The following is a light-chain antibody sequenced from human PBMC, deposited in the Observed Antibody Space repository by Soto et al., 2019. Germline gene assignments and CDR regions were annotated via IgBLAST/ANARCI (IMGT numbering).Light chain of an antibody. CDR3: QHYHNWPPYT. CDR1: QSVSTD. Sequence: EIVMTQSPATLSVSPGERATLSCRASQSVSTDLAWYRQKPGQAPRLLMYGASTRDTGIPARFSGNGSGTEFTLTISSLQSEDFAVYYCQHYHNWPPYTFGQGTKLEIK. J-gene: IGKJ2*01. CDR2: GAS. V-gene: IGKV3-15*01.